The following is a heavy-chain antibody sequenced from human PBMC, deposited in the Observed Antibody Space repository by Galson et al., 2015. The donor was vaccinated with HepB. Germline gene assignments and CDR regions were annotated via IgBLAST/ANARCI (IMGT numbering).Heavy chain of an antibody. Sequence: SVKVSCKASGGTFSSYAISWVRQAPGQGLEWMGGIIPIFGTANYAQKFQGRVTITADESTSTAYMELSSLRSEDTAVYYCARGLGYCSGGSCYSGVGYYMDVWGKGTTVTVSS. J-gene: IGHJ6*03. CDR1: GGTFSSYA. CDR2: IIPIFGTA. CDR3: ARGLGYCSGGSCYSGVGYYMDV. D-gene: IGHD2-15*01. V-gene: IGHV1-69*13.